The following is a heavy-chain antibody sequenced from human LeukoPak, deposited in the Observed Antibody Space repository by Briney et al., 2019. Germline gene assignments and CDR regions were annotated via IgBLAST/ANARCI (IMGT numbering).Heavy chain of an antibody. CDR1: GGSISSGGYS. Sequence: SETLSLTCAVSGGSISSGGYSWSWIRQPPGRGLEWIGYIYHSGSTYYNPSLKSRVTISVDRSKNQFSLKLSSVTAADTAVYYCARTSIAARRANAFDIWGQGTMVTVSS. CDR2: IYHSGST. D-gene: IGHD6-6*01. J-gene: IGHJ3*02. CDR3: ARTSIAARRANAFDI. V-gene: IGHV4-30-2*01.